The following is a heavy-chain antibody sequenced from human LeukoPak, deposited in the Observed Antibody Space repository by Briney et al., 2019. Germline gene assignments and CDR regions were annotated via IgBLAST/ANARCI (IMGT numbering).Heavy chain of an antibody. J-gene: IGHJ6*02. V-gene: IGHV3-21*01. D-gene: IGHD3-10*01. CDR1: GFTFSSYS. Sequence: GGSLRLSCAASGFTFSSYSMNWVRQAPGKGLEWVSSISSSSSYIYYADSVKGRFTISRDNAKNSLYLQMNSLRAEDTAVYYCARDHKLLWFGELLPQNYYYYGMDVWGQGTTVTVSS. CDR2: ISSSSSYI. CDR3: ARDHKLLWFGELLPQNYYYYGMDV.